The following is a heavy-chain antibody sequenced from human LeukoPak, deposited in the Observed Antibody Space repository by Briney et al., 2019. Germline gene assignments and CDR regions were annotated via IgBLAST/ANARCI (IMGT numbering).Heavy chain of an antibody. Sequence: SETLSLTCTVSGGSISSSSYYWGWIRQPPGKGLEWIGSIYYSGSIYYNPSLKSRVTISVDTSKNQFSLKLSSVTAADTAVYYCARRSGSVFDIWGQGTMVTVSS. CDR2: IYYSGSI. J-gene: IGHJ3*02. CDR3: ARRSGSVFDI. V-gene: IGHV4-39*01. CDR1: GGSISSSSYY. D-gene: IGHD1-14*01.